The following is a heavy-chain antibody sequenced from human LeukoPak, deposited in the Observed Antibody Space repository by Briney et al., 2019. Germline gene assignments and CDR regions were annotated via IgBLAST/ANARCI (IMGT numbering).Heavy chain of an antibody. V-gene: IGHV4-39*01. Sequence: SETLSLTCTVSGGSISSSSYYWGWIRQPPGKGLEWIGSIYYSGSTYYNPSLKRRVTISVDTSKNQFSLKLSSVTAADTAVYYCASYKVIVGATLVPYAFDIWGQGTMVTVSS. J-gene: IGHJ3*02. CDR3: ASYKVIVGATLVPYAFDI. CDR2: IYYSGST. CDR1: GGSISSSSYY. D-gene: IGHD1-26*01.